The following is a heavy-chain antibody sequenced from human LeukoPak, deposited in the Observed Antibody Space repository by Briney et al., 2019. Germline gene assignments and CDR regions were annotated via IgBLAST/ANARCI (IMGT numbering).Heavy chain of an antibody. Sequence: GGSLRLSCAASGFTFSSYAMSWVRQAPGKGLEWVSSISSSSSYIYYADSVKGRFTISRDNAKNSLYLQMNSLRAEDTAVYYCARESRIAVAVSTFDPWGQGTLVTVSS. J-gene: IGHJ5*02. CDR3: ARESRIAVAVSTFDP. D-gene: IGHD6-19*01. V-gene: IGHV3-21*01. CDR2: ISSSSSYI. CDR1: GFTFSSYA.